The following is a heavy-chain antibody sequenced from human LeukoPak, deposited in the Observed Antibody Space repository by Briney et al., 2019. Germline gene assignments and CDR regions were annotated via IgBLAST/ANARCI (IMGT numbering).Heavy chain of an antibody. Sequence: SETLSLTCAVYGGSFSGYYWSWLPQPPGKGLGGIGEINHSGSTNYNPSLKSRVTISVDTSKNQFSLKLSSVTAADTAVYYCASVVPAARAFDIWGQGTMVTVSS. V-gene: IGHV4-34*01. CDR1: GGSFSGYY. CDR2: INHSGST. J-gene: IGHJ3*02. CDR3: ASVVPAARAFDI. D-gene: IGHD2-2*01.